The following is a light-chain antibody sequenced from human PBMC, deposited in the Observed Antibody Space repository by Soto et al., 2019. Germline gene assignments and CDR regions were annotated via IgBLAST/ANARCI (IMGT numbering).Light chain of an antibody. CDR3: QQYNNWPPLT. V-gene: IGKV3-15*01. CDR2: GAS. CDR1: QSVSSN. J-gene: IGKJ4*01. Sequence: EIVMTQSPATLSLSPGERATLSCRASQSVSSNLAWYQQKPGQAPRLLIYGASTRASDIPARFSGSGSGTEFTLTISSLQSEDFAVYYCQQYNNWPPLTFGGGTKVEIK.